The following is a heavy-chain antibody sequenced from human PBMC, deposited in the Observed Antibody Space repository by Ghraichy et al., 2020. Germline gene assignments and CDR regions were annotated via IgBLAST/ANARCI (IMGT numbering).Heavy chain of an antibody. CDR3: ARDYVDTAMVDWFAFDI. D-gene: IGHD5-18*01. V-gene: IGHV3-48*01. J-gene: IGHJ3*02. Sequence: LSLTCAASGFTFSSYSMNWVRQAPGKGLEWVSYISSSSSTIYYADSVKGRFTISRDNAKNSLYLQMNSLRAEDTAVYYCARDYVDTAMVDWFAFDIWGQGTMVTVSS. CDR2: ISSSSSTI. CDR1: GFTFSSYS.